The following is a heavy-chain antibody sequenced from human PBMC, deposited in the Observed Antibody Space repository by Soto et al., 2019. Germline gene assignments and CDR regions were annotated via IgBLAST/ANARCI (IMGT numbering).Heavy chain of an antibody. CDR3: ARDPDPGSLVDY. J-gene: IGHJ4*02. Sequence: GGSLRLSCAASGFTFSSYGMHWVRQAPGKGLEWVAVIWYDGSNKYYADSVKGRFTISRGNSKNTLYLQMNSLRAEDTAVYYCARDPDPGSLVDYWGQGTLVTVSS. CDR2: IWYDGSNK. D-gene: IGHD3-3*01. V-gene: IGHV3-33*01. CDR1: GFTFSSYG.